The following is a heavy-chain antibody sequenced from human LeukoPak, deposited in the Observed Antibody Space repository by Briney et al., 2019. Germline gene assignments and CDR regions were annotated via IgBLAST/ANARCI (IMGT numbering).Heavy chain of an antibody. CDR3: ARHSAYLNPFDY. J-gene: IGHJ4*02. CDR2: IYYSGST. V-gene: IGHV4-61*01. D-gene: IGHD1-14*01. CDR1: GASVSDGNYY. Sequence: PSETLSLTCSVSGASVSDGNYYWSWIRQPPGKGLEWIGYIYYSGSTNYSPSLKSRVTMSVDTSKNQFSLKLSSVTAADTAVYFCARHSAYLNPFDYWGQGTLVTVSS.